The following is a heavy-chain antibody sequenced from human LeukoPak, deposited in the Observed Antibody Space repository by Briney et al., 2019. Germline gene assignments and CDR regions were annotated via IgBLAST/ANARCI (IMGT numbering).Heavy chain of an antibody. CDR1: GFTFSSNA. D-gene: IGHD7-27*01. V-gene: IGHV3-23*01. J-gene: IGHJ4*02. CDR2: ISGNGYNT. Sequence: GGSLRLSCAASGFTFSSNAMSWFRQAPAKGLEWVSAISGNGYNTYYADSVKGRFTISRDNSKNTLYLQMNSLRAADAAVYYCAKELIDRSTTWGFDYWGQGTLVTVSS. CDR3: AKELIDRSTTWGFDY.